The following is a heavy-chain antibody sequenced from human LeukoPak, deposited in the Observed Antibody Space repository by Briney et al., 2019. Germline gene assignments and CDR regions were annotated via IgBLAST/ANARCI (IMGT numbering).Heavy chain of an antibody. CDR1: GFTFSSYE. Sequence: PGGSLRLSCAASGFTFSSYEMTWVRQAPGKGLEWVSNISSSDTTIHYADSVTGRFTISRDNARNSLYLQMNSLRAEDTAVYYCARSRPDNYYYYYGMDVWGQGTTVTVSS. J-gene: IGHJ6*02. V-gene: IGHV3-48*03. CDR2: ISSSDTTI. CDR3: ARSRPDNYYYYYGMDV. D-gene: IGHD2-2*01.